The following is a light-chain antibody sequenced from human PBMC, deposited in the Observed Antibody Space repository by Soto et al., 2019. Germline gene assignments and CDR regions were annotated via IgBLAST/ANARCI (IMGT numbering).Light chain of an antibody. Sequence: EVVMTQSPATLAASPGERVTLSCRSSQSVAANLDWFQQKPGQGPRLLIYGASTRATGIPARFSGSGSETDFTLTVSRLRSEDSAVYYCQQYNYWPLTFGQGIRLEI. V-gene: IGKV3-15*01. J-gene: IGKJ5*01. CDR1: QSVAAN. CDR2: GAS. CDR3: QQYNYWPLT.